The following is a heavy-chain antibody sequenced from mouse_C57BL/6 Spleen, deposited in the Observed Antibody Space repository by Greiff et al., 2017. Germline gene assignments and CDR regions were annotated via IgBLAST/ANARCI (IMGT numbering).Heavy chain of an antibody. V-gene: IGHV10-1*01. Sequence: EVQGVESGGGLVQPKGSLKLSCAASGFSFNTYAMNWVRQAPGKGLEWVARIRSKSNNYATYYADSVKDRFTISRDDSESMLYLQMNNLKTEDTXMYYCVRQRRSDFDYWGQGTTLTVSS. CDR3: VRQRRSDFDY. CDR1: GFSFNTYA. J-gene: IGHJ2*01. CDR2: IRSKSNNYAT.